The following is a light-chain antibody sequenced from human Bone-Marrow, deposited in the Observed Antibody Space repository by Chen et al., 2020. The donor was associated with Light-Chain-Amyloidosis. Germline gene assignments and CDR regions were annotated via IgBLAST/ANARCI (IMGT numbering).Light chain of an antibody. J-gene: IGKJ1*01. Sequence: DIQMTQSPSAMSASVGDRVTITCRTSPGISNYLAWFQQRPGKAPKRLIYAASTLQSGVPSRFSGSGSGTEFTLTISSLQPEDFATYYCLQHKSYPWTFGQGTKVEI. CDR3: LQHKSYPWT. CDR1: PGISNY. V-gene: IGKV1-17*03. CDR2: AAS.